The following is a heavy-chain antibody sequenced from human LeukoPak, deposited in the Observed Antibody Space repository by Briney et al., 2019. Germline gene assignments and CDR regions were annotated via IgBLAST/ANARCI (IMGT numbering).Heavy chain of an antibody. CDR1: GFTFHDYT. CDR2: IRWDGGEI. D-gene: IGHD6-19*01. CDR3: AKATSSGWGYAFDV. Sequence: GGSLRLSCAGSGFTFHDYTMHWVRQPPGKGLEWVSFIRWDGGEIHYADSLKGRFTISRDNSKNSLFLQMNSLGIEDTALYYCAKATSSGWGYAFDVWGRGTMVTASA. V-gene: IGHV3-43*01. J-gene: IGHJ3*01.